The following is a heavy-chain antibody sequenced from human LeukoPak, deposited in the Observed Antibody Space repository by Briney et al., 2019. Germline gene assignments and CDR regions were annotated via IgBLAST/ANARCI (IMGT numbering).Heavy chain of an antibody. CDR2: ISGSGGST. CDR1: GFTFSSYA. D-gene: IGHD3-22*01. J-gene: IGHJ3*02. V-gene: IGHV3-23*01. CDR3: AKAAYYYDSSVGDAFDI. Sequence: GGSLRLSCAASGFTFSSYAMSWVRQAPGKGLEWVSAISGSGGSTYYADSVKGRFTISRDNSKNTLYLQMNSLRAEDAAVYYCAKAAYYYDSSVGDAFDIWGQGTMVTVSS.